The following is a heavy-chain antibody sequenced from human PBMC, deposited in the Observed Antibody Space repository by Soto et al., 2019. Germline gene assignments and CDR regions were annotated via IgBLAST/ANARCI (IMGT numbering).Heavy chain of an antibody. CDR3: ARDRSNSPDYFDY. Sequence: SETLSLTCTVSGGSINSDAYYWSWIRQPPGKGLELIGHIYYSGRTYYAPSLESRLTISLDMSKNQFSLRLSSVNASDTAAYYCARDRSNSPDYFDYGGQGTLVTVSS. D-gene: IGHD6-6*01. V-gene: IGHV4-30-4*01. CDR1: GGSINSDAYY. CDR2: IYYSGRT. J-gene: IGHJ4*02.